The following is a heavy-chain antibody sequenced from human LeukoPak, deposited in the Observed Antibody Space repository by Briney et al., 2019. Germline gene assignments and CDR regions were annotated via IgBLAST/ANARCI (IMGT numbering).Heavy chain of an antibody. Sequence: GGSLRLSCAASGFTFSSYGMHWVRQAPGKGLEWVAFIRYDGSNKYYADSVKGRFTISRDNSKNTLYLQMNSLRAEDTAVYYCAKDPRWGGYSGYDTTPDAAAFDIWGQGTMVTVSS. CDR2: IRYDGSNK. CDR3: AKDPRWGGYSGYDTTPDAAAFDI. D-gene: IGHD5-12*01. CDR1: GFTFSSYG. V-gene: IGHV3-30*02. J-gene: IGHJ3*02.